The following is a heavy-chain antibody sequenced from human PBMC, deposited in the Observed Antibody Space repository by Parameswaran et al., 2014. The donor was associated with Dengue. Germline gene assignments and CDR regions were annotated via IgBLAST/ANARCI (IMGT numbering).Heavy chain of an antibody. J-gene: IGHJ4*02. Sequence: RWIRQPQEGLEWIGEINHSGSTNYNPSLKSRVTISVDTSKNQFSLKLSSVTAADTAVYYCARGESSSWPFDYWGQGTLVTVSS. D-gene: IGHD6-13*01. CDR3: ARGESSSWPFDY. CDR2: INHSGST. V-gene: IGHV4-34*01.